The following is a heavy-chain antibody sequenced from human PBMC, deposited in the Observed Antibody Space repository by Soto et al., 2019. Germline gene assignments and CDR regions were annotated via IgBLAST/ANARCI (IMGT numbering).Heavy chain of an antibody. D-gene: IGHD3-16*01. CDR1: GYSFTSYW. V-gene: IGHV5-51*01. CDR2: IYPGDSDT. J-gene: IGHJ3*02. Sequence: GESLKISCXGSGYSFTSYWIGWVRQMPGKGLEWMGIIYPGDSDTRYSPSFQGQVTISADKSISTAYLQWSSLKASDTAMYYCALSYDYVWGSYAFDIWGQGTMVTVSS. CDR3: ALSYDYVWGSYAFDI.